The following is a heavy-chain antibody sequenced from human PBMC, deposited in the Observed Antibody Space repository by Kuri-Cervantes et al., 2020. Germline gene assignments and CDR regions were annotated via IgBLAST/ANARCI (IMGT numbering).Heavy chain of an antibody. CDR2: IRSKANSYAT. CDR1: GFSFSGSA. D-gene: IGHD3-22*01. Sequence: GGSLRLSCAASGFSFSGSAMHWVRQASGKGLEWVGRIRSKANSYATAYAASVKGRFTISRDDSKNTAYLQMNSLRAEDTAVYYCARDVSVYYYDSSGYYDYWGQGTLVTVSS. V-gene: IGHV3-73*01. J-gene: IGHJ4*02. CDR3: ARDVSVYYYDSSGYYDY.